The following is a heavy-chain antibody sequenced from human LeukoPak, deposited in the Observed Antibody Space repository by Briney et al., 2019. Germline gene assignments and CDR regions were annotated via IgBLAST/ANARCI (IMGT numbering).Heavy chain of an antibody. CDR2: IYSGGST. V-gene: IGHV3-53*01. CDR1: GFTVSSNY. CDR3: ARLSGWSFFLDY. J-gene: IGHJ4*02. Sequence: GGSLRLSCAASGFTVSSNYMSWVRQAPGKGLEWVSVIYSGGSTYYADSVKGRFTISRDNSENTLYLQMNGLRAEDTAVYYCARLSGWSFFLDYWGQGTLVTVSS. D-gene: IGHD6-19*01.